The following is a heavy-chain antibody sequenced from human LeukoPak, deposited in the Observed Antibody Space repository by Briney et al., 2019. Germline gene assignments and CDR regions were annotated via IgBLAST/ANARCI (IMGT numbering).Heavy chain of an antibody. Sequence: GGSLRLSCAASGFTFSSHWMSWARQAPGKGLEWVAHINQGGSEKYYVDSVKGRFTISRDNAKSSLFLQMNSLRAEDTAVYYCAKGGSPSCYSSSGYWGQGTLVTVSS. D-gene: IGHD2-2*01. CDR2: INQGGSEK. J-gene: IGHJ4*02. V-gene: IGHV3-7*05. CDR1: GFTFSSHW. CDR3: AKGGSPSCYSSSGY.